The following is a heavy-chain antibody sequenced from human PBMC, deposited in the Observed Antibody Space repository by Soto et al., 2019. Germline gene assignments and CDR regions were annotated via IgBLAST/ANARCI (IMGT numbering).Heavy chain of an antibody. J-gene: IGHJ4*02. CDR2: IYPGDSDT. V-gene: IGHV5-51*01. Sequence: PGESLKISCRGSGYTFTSNWIAWVRQVPGQGPEWMGSIYPGDSDTRYSPSFQGQVIISAEKSSRTAYLEWSSLKASDSAMYYCARLTLAQDSSGYHIFDYWGLGTLVNVSS. CDR1: GYTFTSNW. D-gene: IGHD3-22*01. CDR3: ARLTLAQDSSGYHIFDY.